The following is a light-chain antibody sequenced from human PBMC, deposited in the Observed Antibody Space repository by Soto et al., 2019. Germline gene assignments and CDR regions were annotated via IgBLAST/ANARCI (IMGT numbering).Light chain of an antibody. J-gene: IGKJ2*01. Sequence: DIKTTQAPPSLSASVGDRVTLTCRTSQSISSYLNWYQQIPGKAPRLLIYAASNLQSGVPSRFSGSASGTDFTLTISSLQPEDSATYYCQQSYSAPHTFGQGTKLEIK. CDR3: QQSYSAPHT. CDR1: QSISSY. V-gene: IGKV1-39*01. CDR2: AAS.